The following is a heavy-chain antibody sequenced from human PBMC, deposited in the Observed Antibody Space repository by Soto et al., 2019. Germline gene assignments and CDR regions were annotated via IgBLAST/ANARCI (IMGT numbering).Heavy chain of an antibody. V-gene: IGHV1-69*01. CDR3: ARAASRRAYYYENGGEGDYYGMDV. Sequence: QVQLVHSGAEVKKPGSSVKVSCKASGGTFSTYAISWVRQAPGQGLEWMGGTIPIFGTTNYAQKFQGRVTITADESTSKTNMELSTLRPEDTAVYYCARAASRRAYYYENGGEGDYYGMDVWGQGTTVTVSS. CDR2: TIPIFGTT. D-gene: IGHD3-22*01. CDR1: GGTFSTYA. J-gene: IGHJ6*02.